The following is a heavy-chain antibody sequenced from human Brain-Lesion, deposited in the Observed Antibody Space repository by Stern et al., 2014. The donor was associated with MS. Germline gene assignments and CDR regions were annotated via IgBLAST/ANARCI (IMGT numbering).Heavy chain of an antibody. V-gene: IGHV4-39*01. D-gene: IGHD1-26*01. CDR3: VRPDIMGTIWN. J-gene: IGHJ4*02. CDR1: GGSITSSSYY. CDR2: VYYTGST. Sequence: VQLVESGPGLVKPSETLSLTCTVSGGSITSSSYYWGWIRQPPGRGLEYIGTVYYTGSTFYDPSLKSRVTISVDTSKNQVALNVTSVTAADTAVYYCVRPDIMGTIWNWGQGTLVTVSS.